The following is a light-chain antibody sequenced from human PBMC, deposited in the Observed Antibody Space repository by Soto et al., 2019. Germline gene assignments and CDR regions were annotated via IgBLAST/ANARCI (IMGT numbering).Light chain of an antibody. CDR3: SSYTSSSTVV. CDR1: SSDVGGYNY. Sequence: VSGSPGQSITISCTGTSSDVGGYNYVSWYQQHPGKAPKLMIYDVSNRPSGVSTRFSGSKSGNTASLTISGLQAEDESDYYCSSYTSSSTVVFGGGTKVTVL. CDR2: DVS. J-gene: IGLJ2*01. V-gene: IGLV2-14*04.